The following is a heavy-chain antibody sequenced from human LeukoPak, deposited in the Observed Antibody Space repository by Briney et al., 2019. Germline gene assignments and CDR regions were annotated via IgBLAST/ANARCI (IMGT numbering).Heavy chain of an antibody. V-gene: IGHV3-21*04. J-gene: IGHJ4*02. CDR3: ARVSGGYVEALDY. Sequence: PGGSLRLSCAASGFTFNNYIMNWVRQAPGKGLEWVSSISSSSDYIYYADSVKGRFTISRDNAKNSLYLQMNSLRAEDTALYYCARVSGGYVEALDYWGQGTLVTVSS. CDR1: GFTFNNYI. CDR2: ISSSSDYI. D-gene: IGHD5-12*01.